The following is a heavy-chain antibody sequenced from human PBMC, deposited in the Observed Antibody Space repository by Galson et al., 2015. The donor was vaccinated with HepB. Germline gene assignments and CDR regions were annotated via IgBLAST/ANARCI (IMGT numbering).Heavy chain of an antibody. D-gene: IGHD3-10*01. CDR1: GYTFTSYD. Sequence: SVKVSCKASGYTFTSYDINWVRQATGQGLEWMGWMNPNSGNTGYAQKFQGRVTMTRNTSISTAYMGLSSLRSEDTAVYYCAREDDGSGMSDYWGQGTLVTVSS. CDR3: AREDDGSGMSDY. CDR2: MNPNSGNT. V-gene: IGHV1-8*01. J-gene: IGHJ4*02.